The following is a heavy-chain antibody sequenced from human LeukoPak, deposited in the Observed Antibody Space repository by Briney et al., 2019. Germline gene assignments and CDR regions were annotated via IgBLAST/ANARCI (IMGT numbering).Heavy chain of an antibody. V-gene: IGHV3-21*01. D-gene: IGHD3-10*01. CDR3: VRGSMVRGVIVPKIDY. CDR2: ISSSSSYI. J-gene: IGHJ4*02. CDR1: GFTFSSYS. Sequence: GGSLRLSCAASGFTFSSYSMNWVRQAPGKGLEWVSSISSSSSYIYYADSVKGRFTISRDNAKNSLYLQMNSLRAEDAAVYYCVRGSMVRGVIVPKIDYWGQGTLVTVSS.